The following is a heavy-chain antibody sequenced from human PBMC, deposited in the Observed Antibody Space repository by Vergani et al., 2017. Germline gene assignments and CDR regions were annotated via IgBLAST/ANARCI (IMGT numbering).Heavy chain of an antibody. Sequence: EVQLLESGGSLKQPGGSVRLSCAASGFTFSTYAMHWVRQAPGKGLEWVSALTGGGGSTYYADSFKGRFIISRDNSRDTLYLQMNSLRAEDTAVYYCARCRDDYIYYYYYMDVWGKGTTVTVSS. CDR3: ARCRDDYIYYYYYMDV. J-gene: IGHJ6*03. V-gene: IGHV3-23*01. CDR1: GFTFSTYA. CDR2: LTGGGGST. D-gene: IGHD5-24*01.